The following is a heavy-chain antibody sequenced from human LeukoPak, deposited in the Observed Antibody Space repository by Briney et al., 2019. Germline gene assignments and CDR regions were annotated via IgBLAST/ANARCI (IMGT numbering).Heavy chain of an antibody. CDR1: GGTFSSYA. CDR2: IIPIFGTA. Sequence: ASVKVSCKASGGTFSSYAISWVRQAPGQGLEWMGGIIPIFGTANYAQKFQGRVTITTDESTSTAYMELSSLRSEDTAVYYCARDMGSSSSWFDPWGQGTLVTVSS. V-gene: IGHV1-69*05. J-gene: IGHJ5*02. D-gene: IGHD6-6*01. CDR3: ARDMGSSSSWFDP.